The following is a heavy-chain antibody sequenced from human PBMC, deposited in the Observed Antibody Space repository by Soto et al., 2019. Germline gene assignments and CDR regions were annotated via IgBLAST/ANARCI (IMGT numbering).Heavy chain of an antibody. CDR2: IKQDGSEK. Sequence: EVQLVESGGGLVQPGGSLRLSCAASGFTFSSYWMSWVRQAPGKGLEWVANIKQDGSEKYYVDSVKGRFTISRDNAKNSLYLQMNSLRAEDTAVYYCARDLYGDYANGFDYWGQGTLVTVSS. CDR1: GFTFSSYW. J-gene: IGHJ4*02. D-gene: IGHD4-17*01. CDR3: ARDLYGDYANGFDY. V-gene: IGHV3-7*05.